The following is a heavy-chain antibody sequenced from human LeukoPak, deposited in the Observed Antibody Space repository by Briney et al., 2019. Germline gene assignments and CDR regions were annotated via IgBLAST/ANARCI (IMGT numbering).Heavy chain of an antibody. V-gene: IGHV1-2*02. Sequence: ASVKVSCKASGYTFTGYYMHWVRQAPGQGLEWMGWINPNSGGTNYAQKFQGRVTMTRDTSISTAYMELSRLRSDDTAVYYCAKAERTHDYGDYLADYWGRGTLVTVSS. CDR1: GYTFTGYY. D-gene: IGHD4-17*01. J-gene: IGHJ4*02. CDR2: INPNSGGT. CDR3: AKAERTHDYGDYLADY.